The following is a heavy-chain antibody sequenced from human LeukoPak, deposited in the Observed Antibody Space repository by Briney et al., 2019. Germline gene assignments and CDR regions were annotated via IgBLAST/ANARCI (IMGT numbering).Heavy chain of an antibody. Sequence: SETLSLTCTVSRVSTSTYYWSWIRQPAGKGLEWLGRIYPSGNTNFNPSLMSRVTMSIDTSKNQFSLKLTSVTAADTAVYYCARTTEGGYTYGYFYMDVWGKGTTVTISS. V-gene: IGHV4-4*07. CDR2: IYPSGNT. CDR1: RVSTSTYY. CDR3: ARTTEGGYTYGYFYMDV. D-gene: IGHD5-18*01. J-gene: IGHJ6*03.